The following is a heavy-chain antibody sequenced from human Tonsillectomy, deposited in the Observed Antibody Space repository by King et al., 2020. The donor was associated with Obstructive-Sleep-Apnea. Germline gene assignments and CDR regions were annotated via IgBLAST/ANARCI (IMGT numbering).Heavy chain of an antibody. CDR1: GYTFTGYY. V-gene: IGHV1-2*02. Sequence: QLVQSGAEVKKPGASVKVSCKASGYTFTGYYMHWVRQAPGQGLEWMGWISPDSDGTNYAQKFQGRVTMTRDTSISTAYMELTRLRSDDTAVYYCARGDSIDSGIDYWGQGTLVTVSS. J-gene: IGHJ4*02. D-gene: IGHD3-10*01. CDR3: ARGDSIDSGIDY. CDR2: ISPDSDGT.